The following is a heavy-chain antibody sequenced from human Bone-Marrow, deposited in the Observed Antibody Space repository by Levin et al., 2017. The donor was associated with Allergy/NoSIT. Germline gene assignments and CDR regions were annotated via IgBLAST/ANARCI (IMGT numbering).Heavy chain of an antibody. CDR2: INSDGSST. CDR3: ARDLSDYYGSGTGWFDP. Sequence: GGSLRLSCAASGFTFSSYWMHWVRQAPGKGLVWVSLINSDGSSTSYADSVKGRFTISRDNAKNTLYLQMNSLRAEDTAVYYCARDLSDYYGSGTGWFDPWGQGTLVTVSS. D-gene: IGHD3-10*01. J-gene: IGHJ5*02. V-gene: IGHV3-74*01. CDR1: GFTFSSYW.